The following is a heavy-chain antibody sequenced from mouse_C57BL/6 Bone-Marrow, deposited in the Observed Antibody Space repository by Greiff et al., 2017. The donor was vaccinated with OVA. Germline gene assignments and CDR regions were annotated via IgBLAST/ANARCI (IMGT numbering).Heavy chain of an antibody. Sequence: QVQLKQPGAELVKPGASVKLSCKASGYTFTSYWMHWVKQRPGRGLEWIGRIDPNSGGTKNNEKFKSKATLTVDKHSSTAYMQLSSLTSEDTAVYSCARLGQSYYFDYWGQGTTLTVSS. D-gene: IGHD3-3*01. CDR1: GYTFTSYW. J-gene: IGHJ2*01. V-gene: IGHV1-72*01. CDR2: IDPNSGGT. CDR3: ARLGQSYYFDY.